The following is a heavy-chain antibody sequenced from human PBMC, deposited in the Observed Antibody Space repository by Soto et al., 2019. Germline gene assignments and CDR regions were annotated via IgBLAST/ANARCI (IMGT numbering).Heavy chain of an antibody. CDR3: AKGATGTDY. V-gene: IGHV3-23*01. J-gene: IGHJ4*02. CDR1: GFTFNTYA. D-gene: IGHD1-1*01. Sequence: EVQLLESGGGLVQPGGSLRLSCAVSGFTFNTYAMNWVRQAPGKGLEWVSSITNSGGTTYYADSVKGRFTISRDNSKNTLYLQMNSLRVEDTAVYYGAKGATGTDYWGQGTLVTVSS. CDR2: ITNSGGTT.